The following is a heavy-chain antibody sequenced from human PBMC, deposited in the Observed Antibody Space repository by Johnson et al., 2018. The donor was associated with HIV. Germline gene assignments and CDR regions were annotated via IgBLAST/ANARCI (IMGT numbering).Heavy chain of an antibody. V-gene: IGHV3-23*04. CDR3: ATDVGNYWPNAFDI. D-gene: IGHD3-22*01. CDR2: ISGTGGTT. Sequence: VQLVESGGGLVQPGGSLRLSCAASGFTFRSYAMSWVRQAPGRGLEWVSSISGTGGTTYYADSVKGRFTISRDNSKNMLFLQMNSLRDEDTAVYYCATDVGNYWPNAFDIWGQGTTVTVSS. CDR1: GFTFRSYA. J-gene: IGHJ3*02.